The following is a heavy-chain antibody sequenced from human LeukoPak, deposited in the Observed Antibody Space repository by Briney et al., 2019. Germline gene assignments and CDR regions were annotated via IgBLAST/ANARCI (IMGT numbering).Heavy chain of an antibody. V-gene: IGHV3-64*03. CDR2: IISNGEST. D-gene: IGHD6-13*01. CDR3: VKSASTWYLFDY. J-gene: IGHJ4*02. CDR1: GFTFSGYA. Sequence: GGSLRLSCSASGFTFSGYAMHWVRQAPGKGLEYVSAIISNGESTHYSDSVKDRFTISRDNSKNTLYLQMSSLRPEDTAVYYCVKSASTWYLFDYWGQGTLVTVSS.